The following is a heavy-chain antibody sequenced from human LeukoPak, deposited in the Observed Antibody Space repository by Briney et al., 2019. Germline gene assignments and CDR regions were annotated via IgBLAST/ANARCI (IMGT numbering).Heavy chain of an antibody. CDR2: IKQDGSEK. CDR1: GFTFSSYW. Sequence: GGSLRLSCAASGFTFSSYWMSWVRQAPGKGLEWVANIKQDGSEKYYVDSVKGRFTISRDNAKNSLYLQMNSLRAEDTAVYYCARDGEQWLVPTDYWGQGTLVTVSS. D-gene: IGHD6-19*01. CDR3: ARDGEQWLVPTDY. J-gene: IGHJ4*02. V-gene: IGHV3-7*01.